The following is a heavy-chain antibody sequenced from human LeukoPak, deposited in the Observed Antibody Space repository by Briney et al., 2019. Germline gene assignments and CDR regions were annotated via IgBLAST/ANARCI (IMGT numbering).Heavy chain of an antibody. V-gene: IGHV3-33*01. J-gene: IGHJ6*02. CDR1: GFTSISYS. D-gene: IGHD3-3*01. CDR3: ARDRYYDFWSGYYSSYYYGMDV. CDR2: ILCDGSYK. Sequence: GGSLRLSCAATGFTSISYSMHWGRQAPRMGLGCGSAILCDGSYKYYADSVKGRFTISRDNSKNTLYLQMNSLRAEDTAVYYCARDRYYDFWSGYYSSYYYGMDVWGQGTTVTVSS.